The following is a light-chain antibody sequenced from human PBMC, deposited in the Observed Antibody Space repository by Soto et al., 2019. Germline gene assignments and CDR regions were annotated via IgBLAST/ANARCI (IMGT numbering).Light chain of an antibody. J-gene: IGKJ2*01. Sequence: EIVMTQSPATLSVSPGERATLSCRASQSVGTNLAWYQQKYGQAPRLLIYGASNRATGIPARFSGSGSGTEFTLTISSLQSEDFAVYYCQQYHNWPPYTFGQGTKVDIK. CDR2: GAS. CDR1: QSVGTN. CDR3: QQYHNWPPYT. V-gene: IGKV3-15*01.